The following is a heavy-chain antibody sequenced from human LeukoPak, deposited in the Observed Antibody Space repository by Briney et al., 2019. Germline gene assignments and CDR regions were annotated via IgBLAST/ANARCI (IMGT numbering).Heavy chain of an antibody. CDR2: INHSGST. CDR3: ARGWGYCSGGSCPDY. J-gene: IGHJ4*02. CDR1: GGSFSGYY. V-gene: IGHV4-34*01. D-gene: IGHD2-15*01. Sequence: PSATLSLTCAVYGGSFSGYYWSWIRQPPGKGLEWIGEINHSGSTNYNPSLKSRVTISVDTSKNQFSLKLSSVAAADTAVYYCARGWGYCSGGSCPDYWGQGTLVTVSS.